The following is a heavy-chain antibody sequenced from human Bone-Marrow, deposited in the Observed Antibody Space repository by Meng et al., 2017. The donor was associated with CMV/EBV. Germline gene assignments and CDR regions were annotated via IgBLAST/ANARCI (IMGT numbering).Heavy chain of an antibody. CDR3: ARDSKNRVFLGAPGQGPRFYCGMDV. CDR2: INPSGGST. V-gene: IGHV1-46*01. CDR1: GYTFTNYY. J-gene: IGHJ6*02. Sequence: ASVKVSCKASGYTFTNYYMHWVRQAPGQGLEWMGIINPSGGSTSYAQKFQGRVTMTRDTSTSTVYMELSSLRSEDTAVYYCARDSKNRVFLGAPGQGPRFYCGMDVWGQGTTVTVSS. D-gene: IGHD1-26*01.